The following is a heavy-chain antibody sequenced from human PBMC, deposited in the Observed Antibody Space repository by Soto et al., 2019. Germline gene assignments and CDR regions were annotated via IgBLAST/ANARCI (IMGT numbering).Heavy chain of an antibody. CDR2: IYYSGST. Sequence: QVQLPESGPGLVKPSETLSLPCTVSGGSISSYYWTWILQPPGKGLEWIGYIYYSGSTNYHPSLSSRVTISVDTSKSQFSLKLSSVTAADTAVYYCASDPPLGGFDHWGQGTLVTVPS. CDR3: ASDPPLGGFDH. CDR1: GGSISSYY. D-gene: IGHD7-27*01. V-gene: IGHV4-59*01. J-gene: IGHJ4*02.